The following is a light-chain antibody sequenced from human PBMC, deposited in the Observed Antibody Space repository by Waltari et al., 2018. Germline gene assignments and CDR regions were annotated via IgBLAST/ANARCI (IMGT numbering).Light chain of an antibody. Sequence: SALTQPAPVSGSPVQSITLSRTVTRTPLVSSNSLSWYQHHPGKAPNLIIYEVTKRPLGVSDRFSGSKADNTAALTISGLQAEDEADYYCFSYAGSSTFKFGGGTMLTVL. J-gene: IGLJ2*01. CDR3: FSYAGSSTFK. V-gene: IGLV2-23*02. CDR1: RTPLVSSNS. CDR2: EVT.